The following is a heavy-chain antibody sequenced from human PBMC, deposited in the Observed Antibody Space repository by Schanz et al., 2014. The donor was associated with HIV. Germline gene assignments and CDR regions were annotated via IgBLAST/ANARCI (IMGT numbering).Heavy chain of an antibody. CDR3: AREGDGASVTGTSDY. D-gene: IGHD1-20*01. CDR2: ITPIFDTA. Sequence: QVQLVQSGAEVKKPGSSVKVSCKTSGGTFSSFAITWVRQAPGQGLGWMGGITPIFDTANYAQKFQGRVTMTADTSTSTAYMELRSLRSDDTAMYYCAREGDGASVTGTSDYWGQGTLVTVSS. J-gene: IGHJ4*02. V-gene: IGHV1-69*06. CDR1: GGTFSSFA.